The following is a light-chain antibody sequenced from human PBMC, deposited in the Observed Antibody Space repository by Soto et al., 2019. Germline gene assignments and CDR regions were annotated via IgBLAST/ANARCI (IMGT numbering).Light chain of an antibody. CDR3: QQYNNWPPWT. CDR1: QTISSGF. CDR2: GAS. J-gene: IGKJ1*01. Sequence: EIVLTQSPGTLSVSPGDRATLSCRASQTISSGFLAWYQQKVGQAPRLLIYGASTRATGIPARFSGSGSGTEFTLTISSLQSEDFAVYYCQQYNNWPPWTFGQGTKVDI. V-gene: IGKV3-15*01.